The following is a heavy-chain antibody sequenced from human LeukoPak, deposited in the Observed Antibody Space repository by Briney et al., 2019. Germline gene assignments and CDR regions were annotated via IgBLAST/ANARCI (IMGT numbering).Heavy chain of an antibody. CDR2: ISGSGSGGST. V-gene: IGHV3-23*01. Sequence: GGSLRLSCAASGFTFNNFAMSWVRQAPGKGLEWVSGISGSGSGGSTYYADSVKGRFTISRDNSKNTLYLQMNSLRAEDTAVYYCARAGNIRFDYWGQGTLVTVSS. J-gene: IGHJ4*02. CDR1: GFTFNNFA. D-gene: IGHD1/OR15-1a*01. CDR3: ARAGNIRFDY.